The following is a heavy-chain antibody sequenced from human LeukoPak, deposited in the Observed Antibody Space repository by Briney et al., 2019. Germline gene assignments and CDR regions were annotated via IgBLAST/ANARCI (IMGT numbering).Heavy chain of an antibody. CDR3: ARRVYGSYFDY. V-gene: IGHV4-59*01. D-gene: IGHD2-8*01. Sequence: SETLSLTCTVSGGSISSYYWSWIRQPPGKGLEWIGYIYYSGSTNYNPSLKSRVTISVDTSKNQFSLKLSSVTAADTAVYYCARRVYGSYFDYWGQGTLVTVSS. J-gene: IGHJ4*02. CDR2: IYYSGST. CDR1: GGSISSYY.